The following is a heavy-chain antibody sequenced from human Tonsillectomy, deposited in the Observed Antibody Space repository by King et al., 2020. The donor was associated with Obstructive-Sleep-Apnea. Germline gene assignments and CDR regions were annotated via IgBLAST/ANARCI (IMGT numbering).Heavy chain of an antibody. V-gene: IGHV3-33*01. J-gene: IGHJ3*02. D-gene: IGHD1-26*01. CDR3: ARGFEWDPRGFDI. CDR1: GFTFSSYG. CDR2: IWYDGSNK. Sequence: VQLVESGGGVVQPGRSLRLSCAASGFTFSSYGMHCVRQAPGKGLEWVAVIWYDGSNKYYADSVKGRFTISRDNSKNTLYLQMNSLRAEDTAVYYCARGFEWDPRGFDIWGQGTMVTVSS.